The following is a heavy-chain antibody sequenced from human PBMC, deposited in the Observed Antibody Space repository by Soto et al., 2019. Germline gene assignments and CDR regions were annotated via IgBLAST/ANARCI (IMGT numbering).Heavy chain of an antibody. Sequence: LRLSCAASEFSFDDYAMSWVRQAPGKGLEWVSSITYTGVSTYYVDSVKGRFTISRDNSKDTLYLQTNSLRAEDTAIYYCAKASVWYPYFDSWGQGTLVTVSS. D-gene: IGHD6-13*01. CDR1: EFSFDDYA. CDR2: ITYTGVST. CDR3: AKASVWYPYFDS. V-gene: IGHV3-23*01. J-gene: IGHJ4*02.